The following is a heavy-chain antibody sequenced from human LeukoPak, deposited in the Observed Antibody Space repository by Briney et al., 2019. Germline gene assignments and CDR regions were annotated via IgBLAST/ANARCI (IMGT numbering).Heavy chain of an antibody. Sequence: GGSLRLSCAASGFVFEDYAMYWVRQGPGRGLEWVSGISWDSSSIVYADSVKGRFTISRDNAKNSLYLQMNSLRAEDTAVYYCARAQLAWDAANWGQGTLVTVSS. CDR3: ARAQLAWDAAN. CDR2: ISWDSSSI. J-gene: IGHJ4*02. V-gene: IGHV3-9*01. D-gene: IGHD6-13*01. CDR1: GFVFEDYA.